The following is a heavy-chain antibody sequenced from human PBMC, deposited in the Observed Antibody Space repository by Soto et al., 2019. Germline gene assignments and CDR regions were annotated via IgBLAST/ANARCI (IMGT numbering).Heavy chain of an antibody. CDR1: GFTVDDYA. V-gene: IGHV3-9*01. D-gene: IGHD3-22*01. J-gene: IGHJ3*02. CDR2: ISWNSGSI. Sequence: GGSLRLSCAASGFTVDDYAMHWVRQAPGKGLEWVSGISWNSGSIGYADSVKGRFTISRDNAKNSQYLQMNSLRAEDTALYYCAKDDYYDSTRSAFDIWGQGTMVTVSS. CDR3: AKDDYYDSTRSAFDI.